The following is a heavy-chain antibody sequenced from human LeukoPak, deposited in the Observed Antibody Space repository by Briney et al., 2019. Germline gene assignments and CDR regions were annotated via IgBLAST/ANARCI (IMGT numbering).Heavy chain of an antibody. J-gene: IGHJ4*02. V-gene: IGHV4-61*09. D-gene: IGHD2-2*01. CDR1: GGSISSGSYY. CDR3: AREKDLGRAAMIDY. CDR2: IYTSGST. Sequence: SQTLSLTCTVSGGSISSGSYYWSWIRQPAGKGLEWIGHIYTSGSTNYNPSLKSRVTISVDTSKNQFSLKLSSVTAADTAVYYCAREKDLGRAAMIDYWGQGTLVTVSS.